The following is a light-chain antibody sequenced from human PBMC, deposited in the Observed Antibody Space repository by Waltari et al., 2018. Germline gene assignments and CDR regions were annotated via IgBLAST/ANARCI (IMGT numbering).Light chain of an antibody. J-gene: IGLJ3*02. CDR3: SSYITTNTLEL. CDR2: DVS. V-gene: IGLV2-14*03. CDR1: SSDVGTYNY. Sequence: QSALTQPASVFGSPGQSITIPCTGTSSDVGTYNYVSWYQQHPGKAPKLLIYDVSYRPSGVSYRFSGSKSGNTASLTISGLQAEDEADYYCSSYITTNTLELFGGGTSLTVL.